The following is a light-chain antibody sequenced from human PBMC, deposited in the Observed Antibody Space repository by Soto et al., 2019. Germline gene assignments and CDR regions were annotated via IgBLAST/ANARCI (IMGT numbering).Light chain of an antibody. J-gene: IGLJ3*02. CDR3: SAFCGSKRFRV. V-gene: IGLV2-8*01. CDR1: SSDVGGYNY. Sequence: QSALTQPPSASGSPGQSVTISCTGTSSDVGGYNYVSWYQQHPGKAPKLMICEVSKRPSGVPDRLSGSKSGNTASLTVYGLQAEVGAGYCCSAFCGSKRFRVFGGGTELAVL. CDR2: EVS.